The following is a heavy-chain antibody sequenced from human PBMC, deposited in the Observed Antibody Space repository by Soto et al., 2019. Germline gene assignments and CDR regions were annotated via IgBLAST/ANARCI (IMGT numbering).Heavy chain of an antibody. V-gene: IGHV1-69*06. J-gene: IGHJ4*02. D-gene: IGHD3-22*01. CDR1: GGTFSSYA. CDR3: ARDPGGYYYDSSGYYLCHY. Sequence: SVKVSCKASGGTFSSYAISWVRQAPGQGLEWMGGIIPIFGTANYAQKFQGRVTITADKSTSTAYMELSSLRSEDTAVYYCARDPGGYYYDSSGYYLCHYWGQGTLVTVSS. CDR2: IIPIFGTA.